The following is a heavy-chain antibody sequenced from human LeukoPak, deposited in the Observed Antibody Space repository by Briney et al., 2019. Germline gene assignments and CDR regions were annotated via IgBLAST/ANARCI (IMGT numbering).Heavy chain of an antibody. J-gene: IGHJ3*02. CDR3: AIGDWGSARSAFDI. V-gene: IGHV1-69*05. CDR2: IIPIFGTA. D-gene: IGHD7-27*01. CDR1: GGTFSSYA. Sequence: ASVKVSCKASGGTFSSYAISWVRQAPGQGLEWMGRIIPIFGTANYAQRFQGRVTITTDESTSTAYMELSSLRSGDTAVYYCAIGDWGSARSAFDIWGQGTMVTVSS.